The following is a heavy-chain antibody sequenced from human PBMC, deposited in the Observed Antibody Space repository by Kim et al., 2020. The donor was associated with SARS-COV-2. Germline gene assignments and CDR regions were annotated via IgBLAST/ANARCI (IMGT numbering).Heavy chain of an antibody. CDR2: IWYDGSNK. CDR1: GFTFSSYG. CDR3: ARDRGGGDRPGAFDI. J-gene: IGHJ3*02. D-gene: IGHD2-21*02. V-gene: IGHV3-33*01. Sequence: GGSLRLSCAASGFTFSSYGMHWVRQAPGKGLEWVAVIWYDGSNKYYADSVKGRFTISRDNSKNTLYLQMNSLRAEDTAVYYCARDRGGGDRPGAFDIWGQGTMVTVSS.